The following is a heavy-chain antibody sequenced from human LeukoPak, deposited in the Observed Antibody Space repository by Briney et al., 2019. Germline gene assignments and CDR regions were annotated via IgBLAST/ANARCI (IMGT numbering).Heavy chain of an antibody. Sequence: GGSLRLSCAASGFTFSSYGMHWVRQAPGKGLEWVSAISGSGGSTYYADSVKGRFTISRDNSKNTLYLRMNSLRAEDTAVYYCAKASAMIVMVSKHFDYWGQGTLVTVSS. D-gene: IGHD3-22*01. J-gene: IGHJ4*02. V-gene: IGHV3-23*01. CDR1: GFTFSSYG. CDR3: AKASAMIVMVSKHFDY. CDR2: ISGSGGST.